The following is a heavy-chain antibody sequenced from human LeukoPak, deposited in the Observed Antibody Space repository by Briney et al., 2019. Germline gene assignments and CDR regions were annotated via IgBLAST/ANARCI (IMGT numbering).Heavy chain of an antibody. D-gene: IGHD3-3*01. V-gene: IGHV1-46*01. Sequence: ASVKVSCKASGYTFTNYYIHWVRQAPGQGLEWMGIINPSGGSTSYAQKFQGRVTMTRDMSTSTVHMELSSLRSEDTAVYYCAGGGITIFGVGELTNYGLDYWGQGTLVTVSS. CDR2: INPSGGST. J-gene: IGHJ4*02. CDR1: GYTFTNYY. CDR3: AGGGITIFGVGELTNYGLDY.